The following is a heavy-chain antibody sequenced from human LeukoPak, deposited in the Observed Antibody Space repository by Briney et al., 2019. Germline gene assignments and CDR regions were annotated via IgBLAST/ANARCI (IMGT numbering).Heavy chain of an antibody. CDR1: GFTFSSYA. Sequence: GGSLRLSCAASGFTFSSYAMTLVRQGPGKGLEWVSDISGGGGSTYYADSVKGRFTISRDNSKNTLYLQMHSLRAEDTAVYHCAIYGGSGTNAFDMWGQGTMVTVSS. CDR2: ISGGGGST. CDR3: AIYGGSGTNAFDM. V-gene: IGHV3-23*01. J-gene: IGHJ3*02. D-gene: IGHD5-12*01.